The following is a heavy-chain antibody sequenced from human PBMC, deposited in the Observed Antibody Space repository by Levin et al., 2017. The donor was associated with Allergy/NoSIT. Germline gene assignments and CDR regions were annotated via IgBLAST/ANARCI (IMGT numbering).Heavy chain of an antibody. V-gene: IGHV4-34*01. D-gene: IGHD3-3*01. J-gene: IGHJ5*02. CDR3: ARGRQFRITIFGVVNEPRGWFDP. Sequence: SQTLSLTCAVYGGSFSGYYWSWIRQPPGKGLEWIGEINHSGSTNYNPSLKSRVTISVDTSKNQFSLKLSSVTAADTAVYYCARGRQFRITIFGVVNEPRGWFDPWGQGTLVTVSS. CDR1: GGSFSGYY. CDR2: INHSGST.